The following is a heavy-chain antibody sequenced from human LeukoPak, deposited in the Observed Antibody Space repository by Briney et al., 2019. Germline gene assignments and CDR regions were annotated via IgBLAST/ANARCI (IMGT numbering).Heavy chain of an antibody. D-gene: IGHD4-17*01. J-gene: IGHJ1*01. CDR3: ARAAVTTSRYFQH. CDR2: IYNSGHT. Sequence: SQTLSLTCIVSARSLSNYYWSWVRQPPGKGLEWIGYIYNSGHTNYNPSLKSRVTISEDTSKNQLSLKLSSVTAADTAVYYCARAAVTTSRYFQHWGQGTLVTVSS. CDR1: ARSLSNYY. V-gene: IGHV4-59*01.